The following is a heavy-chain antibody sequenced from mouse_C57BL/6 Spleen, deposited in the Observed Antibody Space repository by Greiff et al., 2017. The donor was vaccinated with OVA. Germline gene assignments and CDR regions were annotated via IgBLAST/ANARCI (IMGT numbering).Heavy chain of an antibody. CDR1: GYTFTDYE. CDR2: IDPETGGT. V-gene: IGHV1-15*01. Sequence: VQLQQSGAELVRPGASVTLSCKASGYTFTDYEMHWVKQTPVHGLEWIGAIDPETGGTAYNQKFKGKAILTADKSSSTAYMELRSLTSEDSAVYYCTRGDLLRAMDYWGQGTSVTVSS. D-gene: IGHD2-1*01. CDR3: TRGDLLRAMDY. J-gene: IGHJ4*01.